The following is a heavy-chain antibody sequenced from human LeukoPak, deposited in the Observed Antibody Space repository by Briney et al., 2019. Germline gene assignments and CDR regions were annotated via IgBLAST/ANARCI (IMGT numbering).Heavy chain of an antibody. D-gene: IGHD2-15*01. CDR2: INHSGST. J-gene: IGHJ4*02. CDR3: ASLKVVVVPYCFDS. CDR1: GGPFSGYY. Sequence: PSETLSLTCGVYGGPFSGYYWSWIRQPPGKGLEWIGEINHSGSTNYNPSLTSRVTMSVDTSKNQFSLKLSSVTAADTAVYYWASLKVVVVPYCFDSWGQGTLVTVSS. V-gene: IGHV4-34*01.